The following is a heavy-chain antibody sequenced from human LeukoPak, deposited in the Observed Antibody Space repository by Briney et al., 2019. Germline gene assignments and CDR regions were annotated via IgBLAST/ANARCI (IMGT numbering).Heavy chain of an antibody. D-gene: IGHD6-13*01. CDR3: ARDLEWVAAAPVYFDY. V-gene: IGHV1-18*01. J-gene: IGHJ4*02. CDR2: ISAYNGNT. CDR1: GYTFTSYG. Sequence: ASVKVSCKASGYTFTSYGISWVRQAPGQGLEWMGWISAYNGNTSYAQKLQGRVTMTTDTSTSTAYMELRSLRSDDTAVYYCARDLEWVAAAPVYFDYWGQGTLVTVSS.